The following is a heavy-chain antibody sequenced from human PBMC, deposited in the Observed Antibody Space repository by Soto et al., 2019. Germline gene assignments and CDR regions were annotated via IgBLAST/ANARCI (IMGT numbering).Heavy chain of an antibody. CDR3: GSVRASWYVDY. Sequence: QVQLQESGPGLVKPSQTLSLTCTVSGGSISSGGYYWSWIRQPPGKGLEWIAYISYSWNTYYNPSLKSRISISADTCKNQFSLELKSVPVADTAVYYCGSVRASWYVDYWGQGTLVTVSS. V-gene: IGHV4-30-4*01. D-gene: IGHD2-2*01. CDR2: ISYSWNT. CDR1: GGSISSGGYY. J-gene: IGHJ4*02.